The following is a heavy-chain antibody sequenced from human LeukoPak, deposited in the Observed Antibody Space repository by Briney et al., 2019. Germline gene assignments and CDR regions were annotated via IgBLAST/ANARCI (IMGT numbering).Heavy chain of an antibody. V-gene: IGHV3-30-3*01. CDR1: GFTFSSYA. CDR3: ARDGYYGSDYDAFDI. J-gene: IGHJ3*02. D-gene: IGHD3-10*01. CDR2: ISYDGSNK. Sequence: PGGSLRLSCAASGFTFSSYAMHWVRQAPGKGLEWVAVISYDGSNKYYADSVKGRFTISRDNSKNTLYPQMNSLRAEDTAVYYCARDGYYGSDYDAFDIWGQGTMVTVSS.